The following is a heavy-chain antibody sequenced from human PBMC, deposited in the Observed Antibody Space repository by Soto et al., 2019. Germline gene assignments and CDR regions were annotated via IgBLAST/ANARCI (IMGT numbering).Heavy chain of an antibody. V-gene: IGHV3-7*03. J-gene: IGHJ6*02. D-gene: IGHD2-2*01. CDR2: IKQDGSED. CDR1: GFTFNKYW. Sequence: GSLRLSCAASGFTFNKYWMSWVRQAPGRGLEWVANIKQDGSEDYYVDSVKGRFTISRDNAKNSLYLQMNSLRAEETAVYFCARLGVVPEAPTGMDVWGQGTTVTVSS. CDR3: ARLGVVPEAPTGMDV.